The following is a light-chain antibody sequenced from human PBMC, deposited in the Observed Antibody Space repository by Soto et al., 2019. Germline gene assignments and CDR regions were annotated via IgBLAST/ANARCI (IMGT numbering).Light chain of an antibody. CDR3: QQYASSPPST. CDR1: QSVSSSY. V-gene: IGKV3-20*01. J-gene: IGKJ3*01. CDR2: GAT. Sequence: EIVLTQSPGTLSLSPGERATLSCRASQSVSSSYLAWYQQKPGQAPRLLIYGATSRATGIPDKFSGSGSGADFTLTISRLDPEDFAVYYCQQYASSPPSTFGRGAKVDI.